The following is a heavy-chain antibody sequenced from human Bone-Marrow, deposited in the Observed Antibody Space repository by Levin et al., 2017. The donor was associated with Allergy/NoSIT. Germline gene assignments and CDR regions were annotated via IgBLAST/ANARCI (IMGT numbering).Heavy chain of an antibody. CDR2: ISYDGSNK. V-gene: IGHV3-30-3*01. CDR1: GFTFSSYA. Sequence: GESLKISCAASGFTFSSYAMHWVRQAPGKGLEWVAVISYDGSNKYYADSVKGRFTISRDNSKNTLYLQMNSLRAEDTAVYYCARERMTTVTTAFDYWGQGTLVTVSS. J-gene: IGHJ4*02. D-gene: IGHD4-17*01. CDR3: ARERMTTVTTAFDY.